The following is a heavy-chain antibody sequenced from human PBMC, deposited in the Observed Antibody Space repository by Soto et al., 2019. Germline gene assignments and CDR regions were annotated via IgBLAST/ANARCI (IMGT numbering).Heavy chain of an antibody. CDR1: GYTFTSYG. V-gene: IGHV1-18*01. D-gene: IGHD5-12*01. CDR3: ARDVRWATIHDAFDI. CDR2: ISAYNGNT. J-gene: IGHJ3*02. Sequence: ASVKVSCKASGYTFTSYGISWVRQAPGQGLEWMGWISAYNGNTNYAQKLQGRVTMTTDTSTSTAYMELRSLRSDDTAVYYCARDVRWATIHDAFDIWGQGTMVTVPS.